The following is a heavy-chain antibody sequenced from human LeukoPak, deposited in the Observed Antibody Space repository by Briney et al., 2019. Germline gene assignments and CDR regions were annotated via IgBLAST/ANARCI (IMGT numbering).Heavy chain of an antibody. J-gene: IGHJ4*02. CDR2: IYYSGST. D-gene: IGHD4-23*01. Sequence: KPSESLSLTCTVSGGSISSSSYYWGWLRQPPGKGLEWIGSIYYSGSTYYNPSLKSRVTISVDTSKNQFSLKLSSVTAAGTAVYYCARQKPMTTVVTYYFDYWGQGTLVTVSS. CDR3: ARQKPMTTVVTYYFDY. CDR1: GGSISSSSYY. V-gene: IGHV4-39*01.